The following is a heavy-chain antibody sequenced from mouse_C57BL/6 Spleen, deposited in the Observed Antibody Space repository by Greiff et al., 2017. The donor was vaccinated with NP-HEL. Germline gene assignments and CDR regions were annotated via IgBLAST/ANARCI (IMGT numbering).Heavy chain of an antibody. J-gene: IGHJ4*01. V-gene: IGHV1-50*01. Sequence: QVQLQQPGAELVKPGASVKLSCKASGYTFTSYWMQWVKQRPGQGLEWIGEIDPSDSYTNYNQKFKGKATLTVDTSSSTAYMQLSSLTSEDSAVYYCARWRVMDYWGQGTSVTVSS. CDR3: ARWRVMDY. CDR1: GYTFTSYW. CDR2: IDPSDSYT.